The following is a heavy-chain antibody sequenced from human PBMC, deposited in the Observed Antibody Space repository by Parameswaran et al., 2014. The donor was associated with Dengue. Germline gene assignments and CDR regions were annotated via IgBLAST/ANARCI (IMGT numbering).Heavy chain of an antibody. CDR2: ISGSGGST. J-gene: IGHJ4*02. CDR3: AKPQEDIVATSYYFDY. Sequence: VRQAPGKGLEWVSAISGSGGSTYYADSVKGRFTISRDNSKNTLYLQMNSLRAEDTAVYYCAKPQEDIVATSYYFDYWGQGTLVTVSS. V-gene: IGHV3-23*01. D-gene: IGHD5-12*01.